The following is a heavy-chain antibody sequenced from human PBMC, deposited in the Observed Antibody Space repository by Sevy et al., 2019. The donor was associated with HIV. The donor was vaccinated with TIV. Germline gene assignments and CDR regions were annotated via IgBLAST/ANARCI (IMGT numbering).Heavy chain of an antibody. V-gene: IGHV4-39*01. CDR3: ATPLPSGWYEGTGGYFDL. D-gene: IGHD6-19*01. Sequence: SETLSLTCTISGGSISSSSYYWGWIRQPPGKGLEWMGGLYSTGATSYNPSLGSRVTVSADTSRNRFYLKLDSVSAADTAVYYCATPLPSGWYEGTGGYFDLWGRGTLVTVSS. CDR1: GGSISSSSYY. J-gene: IGHJ2*01. CDR2: LYSTGAT.